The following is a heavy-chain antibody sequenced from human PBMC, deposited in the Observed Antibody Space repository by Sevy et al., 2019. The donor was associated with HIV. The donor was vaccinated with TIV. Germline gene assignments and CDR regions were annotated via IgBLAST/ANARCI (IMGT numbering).Heavy chain of an antibody. CDR1: GFTFSSYW. CDR2: IKQDGSEK. CDR3: ARDGPMYYDFWSGYYPTYYYGMDV. V-gene: IGHV3-7*03. Sequence: GGSLRLSCAASGFTFSSYWMSWVRQAPGKGLEWVANIKQDGSEKYYVDSVKGRFTISRDNAKNALYLQMNSLIAEDTAVYYCARDGPMYYDFWSGYYPTYYYGMDVWGQGTTVTVSS. J-gene: IGHJ6*02. D-gene: IGHD3-3*01.